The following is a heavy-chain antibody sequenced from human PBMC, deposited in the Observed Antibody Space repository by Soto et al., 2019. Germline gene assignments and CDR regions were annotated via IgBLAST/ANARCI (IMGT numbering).Heavy chain of an antibody. CDR1: GFTFSSYA. D-gene: IGHD4-17*01. CDR3: AKVPPLLDYGDYEAGDY. J-gene: IGHJ4*02. Sequence: PGGSLRLSCAASGFTFSSYAMSWVRQAPGKGLEWVSAISGSGGSTYYADSVKGRFTISRDNSKNTLYLQMNSLRAEDTAVYYCAKVPPLLDYGDYEAGDYWGQGTLVTVSS. CDR2: ISGSGGST. V-gene: IGHV3-23*01.